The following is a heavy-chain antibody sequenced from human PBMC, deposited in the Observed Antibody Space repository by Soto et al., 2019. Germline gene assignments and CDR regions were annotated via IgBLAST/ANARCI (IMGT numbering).Heavy chain of an antibody. Sequence: QVQLQESGPGLVKPSETLSLTCTVSGGSISSYYWSWIRQPPGKGLEWIGYIYYSGSTNYNPSLKSRVTISVDTSKNQFSLKLSSVTAADTAVYYCARGPLGYSGYDYYFDYWGQGTLVTVSS. V-gene: IGHV4-59*01. CDR2: IYYSGST. CDR3: ARGPLGYSGYDYYFDY. J-gene: IGHJ4*02. CDR1: GGSISSYY. D-gene: IGHD5-12*01.